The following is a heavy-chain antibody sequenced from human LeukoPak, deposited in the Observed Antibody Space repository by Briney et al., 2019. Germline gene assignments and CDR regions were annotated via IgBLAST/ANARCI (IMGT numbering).Heavy chain of an antibody. CDR1: GYTLTELS. J-gene: IGHJ4*02. V-gene: IGHV1-24*01. Sequence: ASVKVSCKVSGYTLTELSMHWVRQAPGKGLEWMGGFDPEDGETIYAQKFQGRVTMTEDTSTDTAYIELSSLRSEDTAVYYCATGQSRGDYVFWSGYYINYWGQGTLVTVSS. CDR3: ATGQSRGDYVFWSGYYINY. D-gene: IGHD3-3*01. CDR2: FDPEDGET.